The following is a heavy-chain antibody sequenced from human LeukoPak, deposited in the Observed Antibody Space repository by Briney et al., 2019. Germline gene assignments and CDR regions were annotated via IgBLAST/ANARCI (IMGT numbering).Heavy chain of an antibody. CDR3: ARDLGQYYDTSDNWFDP. Sequence: PGGSLRLSCAASGFTFSRYAMSWVRQAPGKGLEWVSAINGSGGSTCYADSVQVRFTISRDNYKNTVYLQMNSLRAEDTAVYYCARDLGQYYDTSDNWFDPWGQGTLVTVSS. J-gene: IGHJ5*02. CDR2: INGSGGST. V-gene: IGHV3-23*01. D-gene: IGHD3-22*01. CDR1: GFTFSRYA.